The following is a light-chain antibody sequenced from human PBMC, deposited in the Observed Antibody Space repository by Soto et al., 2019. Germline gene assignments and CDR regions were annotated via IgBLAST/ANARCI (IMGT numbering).Light chain of an antibody. CDR1: QGISSY. Sequence: IPLTQSPSSLSASVGDRVTITCRASQGISSYLALYQQKPGKAPKLLIYAASTLQSGVPSRFSGSGSGTYFLLTINSLHPEDFANYYCQQLNSYPITFGQGTRLEIK. CDR3: QQLNSYPIT. J-gene: IGKJ5*01. V-gene: IGKV1-9*01. CDR2: AAS.